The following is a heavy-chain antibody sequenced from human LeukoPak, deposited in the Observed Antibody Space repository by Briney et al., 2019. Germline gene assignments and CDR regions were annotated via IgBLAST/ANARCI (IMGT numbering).Heavy chain of an antibody. V-gene: IGHV4-34*01. Sequence: SETLSLTCAVYGGSFSGYYWSWIRQPPGKGLEWIGEINHSGSTNYNPSLKSRVTISVDTSKNQFFLKLSSVTAADTAVYYCAGGRGYYDSSGYYYRPLFDYWGQGTLVTVSS. CDR2: INHSGST. CDR1: GGSFSGYY. CDR3: AGGRGYYDSSGYYYRPLFDY. J-gene: IGHJ4*02. D-gene: IGHD3-22*01.